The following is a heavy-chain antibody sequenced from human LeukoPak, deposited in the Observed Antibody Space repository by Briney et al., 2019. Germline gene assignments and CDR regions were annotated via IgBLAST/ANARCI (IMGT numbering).Heavy chain of an antibody. CDR3: ARCSGGTCFPRGYMDV. Sequence: GGSLRLSCAASGFTFSTYGMHWIRQAPGKGLEWVAVIWYDGSNNYYADSVKGRFTISRDNSKNTLYLQMNSLRAEDTAVYCCARCSGGTCFPRGYMDVWGKGTTVTVSS. CDR2: IWYDGSNN. CDR1: GFTFSTYG. D-gene: IGHD2-15*01. V-gene: IGHV3-33*01. J-gene: IGHJ6*03.